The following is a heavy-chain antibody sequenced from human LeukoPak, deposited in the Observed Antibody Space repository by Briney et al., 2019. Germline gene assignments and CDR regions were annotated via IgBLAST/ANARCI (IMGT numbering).Heavy chain of an antibody. Sequence: GGSLRLSCAASGFTFRNYWMSWVRQAPGKGLEWVANIKQDGSEKYYVDSVKGRFTISRDNAKNSLYLQMNSLRAEDTAVYYCARDRWELLSNSYHYCGLDVWGQGTTVTVSS. CDR2: IKQDGSEK. V-gene: IGHV3-7*01. D-gene: IGHD2-15*01. CDR1: GFTFRNYW. CDR3: ARDRWELLSNSYHYCGLDV. J-gene: IGHJ6*02.